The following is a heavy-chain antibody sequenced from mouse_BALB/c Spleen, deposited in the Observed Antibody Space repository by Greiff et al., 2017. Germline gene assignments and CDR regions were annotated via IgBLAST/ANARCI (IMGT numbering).Heavy chain of an antibody. Sequence: QVQLKESGPGLVAPSQSLSITCTVSGFSLTSYDISWIRQPPGKGLEWLGVIWTGGGTNYNSAFMSRLSISKDNSKSQVFLKMNSLQTDDTAIYYCVRDNYGNYPYYFDYWGQGTTLTVSS. D-gene: IGHD2-1*01. V-gene: IGHV2-9-2*01. CDR2: IWTGGGT. CDR1: GFSLTSYD. CDR3: VRDNYGNYPYYFDY. J-gene: IGHJ2*01.